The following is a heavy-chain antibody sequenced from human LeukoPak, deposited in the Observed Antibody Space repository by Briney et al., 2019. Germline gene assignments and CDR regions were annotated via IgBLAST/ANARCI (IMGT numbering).Heavy chain of an antibody. V-gene: IGHV1-18*01. CDR1: GYTFTSYG. Sequence: GASVKASCKASGYTFTSYGISWVRQAPGQGLEWMGWISAYNGNTNYAQKLQGRVTMTTDTSTSTAYMELRSLRSDDTAVYYCAREEYSGSRPQFDYWGQGTLVTVSS. CDR3: AREEYSGSRPQFDY. J-gene: IGHJ4*02. D-gene: IGHD1-26*01. CDR2: ISAYNGNT.